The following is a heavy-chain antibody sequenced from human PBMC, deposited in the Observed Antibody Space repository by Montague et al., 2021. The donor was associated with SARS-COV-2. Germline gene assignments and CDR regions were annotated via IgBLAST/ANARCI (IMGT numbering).Heavy chain of an antibody. CDR2: IYWDDDK. D-gene: IGHD4-17*01. V-gene: IGHV2-5*02. CDR1: GFSLRTSGVG. J-gene: IGHJ4*02. CDR3: VHSYADYLFDX. Sequence: PALVKPTQTLTLTCSFSGFSLRTSGVGVGWIRQPPGKALEWLAVIYWDDDKRYSPSLKSRLTITKDTSKNQVVLTMTNMDPVDTATYYCVHSYADYLFDXWGQGTPVSVSS.